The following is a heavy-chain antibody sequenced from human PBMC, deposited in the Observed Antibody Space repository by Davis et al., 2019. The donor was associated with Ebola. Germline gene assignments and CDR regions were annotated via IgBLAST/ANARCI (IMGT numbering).Heavy chain of an antibody. Sequence: ASVKVSCKASGYTFTNYYMHWVRQAPGQGLEWMGMINPNDGRTIYAQKFQGRVTVTRDTSTTTVYMDLSSLRSEDTAVYYCARGASVVVVAALLGFWGQGTPVTVSS. CDR3: ARGASVVVVAALLGF. V-gene: IGHV1-46*01. CDR1: GYTFTNYY. J-gene: IGHJ4*02. CDR2: INPNDGRT. D-gene: IGHD2-15*01.